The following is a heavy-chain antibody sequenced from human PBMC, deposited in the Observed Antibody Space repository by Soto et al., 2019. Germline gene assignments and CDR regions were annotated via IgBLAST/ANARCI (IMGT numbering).Heavy chain of an antibody. J-gene: IGHJ6*02. Sequence: SVKVSCKASGGTFSSYAISWVRQAPGQGLEWMGGIIPIFGTANYAQKFQGRVTITADESTTTAYMELSSLRSEDTAVYYCARDLKRYYDSSGYGYYYYGMDVWGQGTTVTVSS. CDR3: ARDLKRYYDSSGYGYYYYGMDV. D-gene: IGHD3-22*01. CDR2: IIPIFGTA. CDR1: GGTFSSYA. V-gene: IGHV1-69*13.